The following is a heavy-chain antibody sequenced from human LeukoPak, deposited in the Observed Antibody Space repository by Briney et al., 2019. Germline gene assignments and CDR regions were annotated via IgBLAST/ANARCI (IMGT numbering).Heavy chain of an antibody. Sequence: SQTLSLTCAVSGGSISSGGYSWSWIRQPPGKGLEWIGYIYHSGSTYYHPSLKSRVTISVDRSKNQFSLKLSSVTAADTAVYYCARALAYCGGDCYPGYFDYWGQGTLVTVSS. J-gene: IGHJ4*02. CDR2: IYHSGST. CDR1: GGSISSGGYS. V-gene: IGHV4-30-2*01. CDR3: ARALAYCGGDCYPGYFDY. D-gene: IGHD2-21*02.